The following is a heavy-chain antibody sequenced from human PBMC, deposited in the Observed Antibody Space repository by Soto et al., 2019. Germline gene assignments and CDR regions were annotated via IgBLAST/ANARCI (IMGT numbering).Heavy chain of an antibody. Sequence: GASVKVSCKASGYTFTSYGISWVRQAPGEGLEWMGGFDPEDGETIYAQKFQGRVTMTGDTSTDTAYMELSSLRSEDTAVYYCARIPGIAVSFASWGQGTLVTVSS. CDR2: FDPEDGET. J-gene: IGHJ5*01. CDR1: GYTFTSYG. V-gene: IGHV1-24*01. CDR3: ARIPGIAVSFAS. D-gene: IGHD6-19*01.